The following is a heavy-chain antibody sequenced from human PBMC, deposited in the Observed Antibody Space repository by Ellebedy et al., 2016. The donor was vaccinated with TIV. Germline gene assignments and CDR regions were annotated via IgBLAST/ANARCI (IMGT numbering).Heavy chain of an antibody. CDR3: ARVPYCGGDCYSLYFDY. V-gene: IGHV1-18*04. D-gene: IGHD2-21*02. J-gene: IGHJ4*02. CDR1: GYTFTDYG. Sequence: AASVKVSCKAYGYTFTDYGIGWVRQAPGQGLEWMRWISGYTGNANYAQKFQGGVTMTADTDTSTAYMELRSLISDDTAVYFCARVPYCGGDCYSLYFDYWGQGTLVTVSS. CDR2: ISGYTGNA.